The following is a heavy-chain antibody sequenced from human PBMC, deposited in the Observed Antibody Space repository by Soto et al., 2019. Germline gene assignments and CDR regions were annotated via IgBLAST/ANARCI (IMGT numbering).Heavy chain of an antibody. D-gene: IGHD3-10*01. CDR1: GGSISSYY. CDR2: INYSGST. CDR3: ASSSRDYYGYYFDY. V-gene: IGHV4-59*01. Sequence: SETLSLTCTVSGGSISSYYWSWIRQPPGKGLEWIGYINYSGSTNYNPSLKSRVTISVDTSKNQFSLKLSSVTAADTAVYYCASSSRDYYGYYFDYWGQGTLVTVSS. J-gene: IGHJ4*02.